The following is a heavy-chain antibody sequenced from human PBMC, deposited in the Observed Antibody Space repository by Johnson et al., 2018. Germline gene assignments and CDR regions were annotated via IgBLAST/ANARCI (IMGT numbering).Heavy chain of an antibody. CDR1: GGSFSGYS. Sequence: QVQLQQWGAGLLKPSETLSLTCAVYGGSFSGYSWSWIRQPPGKGLEWIGEINHSGSTNYNPSLKSRVSISLATSKNHFSLKLSSVTAADTAVYYCAGRYERYYYYAMDVWGQGTTVTVSS. V-gene: IGHV4-34*01. CDR2: INHSGST. D-gene: IGHD1-1*01. CDR3: AGRYERYYYYAMDV. J-gene: IGHJ6*02.